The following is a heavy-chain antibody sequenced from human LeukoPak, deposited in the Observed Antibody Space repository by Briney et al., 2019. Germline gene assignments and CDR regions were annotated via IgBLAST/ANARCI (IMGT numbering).Heavy chain of an antibody. CDR1: GGTFSSYA. V-gene: IGHV1-69*06. CDR2: IIPIFGTA. J-gene: IGHJ4*02. Sequence: ASVKVSCKASGGTFSSYAISWVRQAPGQGLEWMGGIIPIFGTANYAQKFQGSVTITADKSTSTAYMELSSLRSEDTAVYYCARARSSSSAKPLYYFDYWGQGTLVTVSS. CDR3: ARARSSSSAKPLYYFDY. D-gene: IGHD6-6*01.